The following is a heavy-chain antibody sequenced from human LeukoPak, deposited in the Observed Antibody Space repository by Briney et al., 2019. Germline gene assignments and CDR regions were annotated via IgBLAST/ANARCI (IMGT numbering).Heavy chain of an antibody. V-gene: IGHV3-9*01. Sequence: GGSLRLSCAASGFTFDDYAMHWVRHAPGKGLEWVSGISLNSCRIGYAASVKRRFTISRDNAKNSLYLQMNSLRAEDTALYYCARGHMTTVPNWGQGTLVTVSS. D-gene: IGHD4-17*01. J-gene: IGHJ4*02. CDR1: GFTFDDYA. CDR3: ARGHMTTVPN. CDR2: ISLNSCRI.